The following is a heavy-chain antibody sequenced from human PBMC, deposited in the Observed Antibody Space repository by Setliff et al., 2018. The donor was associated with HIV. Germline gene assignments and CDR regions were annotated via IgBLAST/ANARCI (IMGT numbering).Heavy chain of an antibody. CDR1: GGSFSGWY. Sequence: SETLSLTCAVYGGSFSGWYWTWIRLIPGKGLEWIGEIEYGGSITYNPSLESRVTISVDTSKTQFSLKLSDVTVADTGIYYCARGPARRYRFSTVYGLWGPGTRVTVSS. J-gene: IGHJ3*01. CDR2: IEYGGSI. D-gene: IGHD2-2*01. CDR3: ARGPARRYRFSTVYGL. V-gene: IGHV4-34*01.